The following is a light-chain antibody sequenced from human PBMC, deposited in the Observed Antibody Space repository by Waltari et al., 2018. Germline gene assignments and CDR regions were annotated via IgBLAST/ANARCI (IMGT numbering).Light chain of an antibody. V-gene: IGLV3-1*01. CDR2: QDT. J-gene: IGLJ2*01. CDR1: DLGDKF. Sequence: SYELTQPPSVSVSPGQTASLTCSGYDLGDKFSFWYQQKPGQSPLLVIFQDTKRPSGIPERFSGSNSGNTATLTITGTQSMDEADYYCQVWDSNTFVVFGGGTKLTVL. CDR3: QVWDSNTFVV.